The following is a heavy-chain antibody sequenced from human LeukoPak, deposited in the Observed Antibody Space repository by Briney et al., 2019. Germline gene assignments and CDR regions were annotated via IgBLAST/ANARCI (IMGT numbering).Heavy chain of an antibody. V-gene: IGHV4-59*01. D-gene: IGHD3-22*01. CDR3: ARTLVNYYDSSGYEDVFDI. CDR2: IYYSGST. CDR1: GGSISTYS. Sequence: SETLSLTCTVSGGSISTYSWSWIRQPPGKGLEWIGCIYYSGSTNYNPSLKSRVTISVDTSKNQISLKLRSVTAADTAVYYCARTLVNYYDSSGYEDVFDIWGQGTMVTVSS. J-gene: IGHJ3*02.